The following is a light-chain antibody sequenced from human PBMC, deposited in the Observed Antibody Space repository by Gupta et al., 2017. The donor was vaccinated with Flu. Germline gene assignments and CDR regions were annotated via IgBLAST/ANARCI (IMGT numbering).Light chain of an antibody. CDR1: TSDVGAYNY. Sequence: QSALTQPRSVSVSPGQSVAISCTGTTSDVGAYNYVSWYQQPPGKAPKLIIYDVYKRPSGVPYRFTGSNSGTTASLTISGLQPEDEADYPCCSFGAASFFGGGTKLTVL. CDR3: CSFGAASF. J-gene: IGLJ2*01. CDR2: DVY. V-gene: IGLV2-11*01.